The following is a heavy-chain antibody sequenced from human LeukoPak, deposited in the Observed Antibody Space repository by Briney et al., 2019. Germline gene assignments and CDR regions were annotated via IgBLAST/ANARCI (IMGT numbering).Heavy chain of an antibody. V-gene: IGHV3-33*01. J-gene: IGHJ4*02. CDR3: ARDHEWGRAYFDY. CDR2: IWYDGSNE. D-gene: IGHD1-26*01. CDR1: GFTFSSYA. Sequence: GGSLRLSCAASGFTFSSYAMHWVRQAPGKGLEWVAVIWYDGSNEYCADSVKGRFTISRDNSKNTLYLQMNSLRAEDTAVYYCARDHEWGRAYFDYWGRGTLVTVSS.